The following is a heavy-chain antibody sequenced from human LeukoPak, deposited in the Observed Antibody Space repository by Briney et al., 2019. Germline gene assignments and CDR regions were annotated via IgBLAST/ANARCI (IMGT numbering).Heavy chain of an antibody. V-gene: IGHV4-4*02. Sequence: PSETLSLTCAVSGGSISSSNWWSWVRQPPGKGLEWIGEIYHSGSTNYNPSLKSRVTISVDKSKNQFSLKLISVTAADTAVYYCARDHGYGGNSEYYFDYWGQGTLVTVSS. CDR3: ARDHGYGGNSEYYFDY. CDR2: IYHSGST. CDR1: GGSISSSNW. D-gene: IGHD4-23*01. J-gene: IGHJ4*02.